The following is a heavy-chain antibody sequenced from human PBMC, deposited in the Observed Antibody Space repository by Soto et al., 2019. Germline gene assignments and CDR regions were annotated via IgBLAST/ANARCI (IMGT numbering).Heavy chain of an antibody. V-gene: IGHV4-39*01. D-gene: IGHD3-10*01. CDR2: IYYSGST. Sequence: ASETLSLTCTVSGGSISSSSYYWGWIRQPPGKGLEWIGSIYYSGSTYYNPSLKSRVTISVDTSKNQFSLKLSSVTAADTAVYYCARHPRAYNWFDPWGQGTLVTVSS. CDR1: GGSISSSSYY. CDR3: ARHPRAYNWFDP. J-gene: IGHJ5*02.